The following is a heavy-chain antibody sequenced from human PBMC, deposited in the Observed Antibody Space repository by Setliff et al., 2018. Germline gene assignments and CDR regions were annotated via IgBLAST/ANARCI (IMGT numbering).Heavy chain of an antibody. CDR3: AKELSMAYGND. J-gene: IGHJ4*02. D-gene: IGHD1-1*01. Sequence: PGGSLRLSCAASGFTFGSHAMHWVRQAPGKGLEWVAVISYDGSNQYYADSVKGRFTVSRDNSKNTLYLQMNSLRVDDTAIYYCAKELSMAYGNDWGLGTLVTVSS. CDR2: ISYDGSNQ. V-gene: IGHV3-30*07. CDR1: GFTFGSHA.